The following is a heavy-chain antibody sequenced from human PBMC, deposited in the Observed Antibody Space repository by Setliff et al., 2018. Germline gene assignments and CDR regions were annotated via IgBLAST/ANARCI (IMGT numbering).Heavy chain of an antibody. CDR2: IYHSGNT. V-gene: IGHV4-38-2*02. CDR1: GDSISSTYH. Sequence: SETLSLTCNVPGDSISSTYHWGWIRQSPGKGLGWIGTIYHSGNTYYNPSLNSRLTISVDTSKNQFSLRLTSVTAADTAIDYCARVRNTQNGFFDYWSQGTLVTVSS. D-gene: IGHD1-1*01. J-gene: IGHJ4*02. CDR3: ARVRNTQNGFFDY.